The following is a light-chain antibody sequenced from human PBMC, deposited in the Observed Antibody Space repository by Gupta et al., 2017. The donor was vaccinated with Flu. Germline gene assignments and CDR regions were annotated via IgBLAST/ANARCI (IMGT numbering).Light chain of an antibody. V-gene: IGKV3-15*01. J-gene: IGKJ2*03. CDR2: GPS. CDR1: QSISNL. CDR3: QQYYSRPPYS. Sequence: DIVLTQSPATLSVSPGERVTLSCRASQSISNLLAWYQQKPGQPPRLLIYGPSTRGTGIPARFSVSGSGTDFTLTISSRQSEDFAVYYCQQYYSRPPYSFGQGTKLEIK.